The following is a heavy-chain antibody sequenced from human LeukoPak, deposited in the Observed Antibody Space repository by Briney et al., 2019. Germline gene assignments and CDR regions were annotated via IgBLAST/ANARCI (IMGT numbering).Heavy chain of an antibody. CDR1: GGTFSSYA. Sequence: SVKGSCKASGGTFSSYAISWVLQAPGQGLEWMVGSIPSFGTANYAQKFQGRVTITTGESTSTAYMELSSLRSEDTAVYYCARGSNRLRGYSHRFYSYMDVWGKGTTVTVSS. D-gene: IGHD5-18*01. V-gene: IGHV1-69*05. CDR3: ARGSNRLRGYSHRFYSYMDV. J-gene: IGHJ6*03. CDR2: SIPSFGTA.